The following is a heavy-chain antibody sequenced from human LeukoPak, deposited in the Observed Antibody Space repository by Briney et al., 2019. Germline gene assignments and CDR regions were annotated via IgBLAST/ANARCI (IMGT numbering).Heavy chain of an antibody. CDR1: GGSFSGYY. J-gene: IGHJ4*02. CDR3: ARDPWLGY. CDR2: IYHSGST. V-gene: IGHV4-34*01. D-gene: IGHD6-19*01. Sequence: SETLSLTCAVYGGSFSGYYWSWIRQPPGKGLEWIGEIYHSGSTNYNPSLKSRITISVDMSKNQFSLKLSSVTAADTAVYYCARDPWLGYWGQGTLVTVSS.